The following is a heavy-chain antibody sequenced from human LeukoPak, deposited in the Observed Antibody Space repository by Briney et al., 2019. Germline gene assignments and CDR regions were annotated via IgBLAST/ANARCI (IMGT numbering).Heavy chain of an antibody. CDR1: GGSFSDYY. CDR2: ISHSGST. V-gene: IGHV4-34*01. Sequence: SETLSLTCAVYGGSFSDYYWSWIRQPPGKGLEWIGEISHSGSTNYNPSLKSRVTMFVDMSKNQFSLRLSSVTAADTAVYYCARHRAYSSSSPFDYWGQGTLVTVSS. J-gene: IGHJ4*02. D-gene: IGHD6-6*01. CDR3: ARHRAYSSSSPFDY.